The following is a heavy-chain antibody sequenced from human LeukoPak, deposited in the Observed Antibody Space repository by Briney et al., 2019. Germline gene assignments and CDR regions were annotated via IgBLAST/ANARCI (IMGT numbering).Heavy chain of an antibody. J-gene: IGHJ4*02. D-gene: IGHD3-9*01. CDR3: AKEFDILTGYPCYFDY. CDR1: GFTFSSYC. V-gene: IGHV3-30*02. CDR2: IRYDGTNK. Sequence: TGGSLRLSCAASGFTFSSYCMHWVRQAPGKGLEWVAFIRYDGTNKYYADSVKGRFTISRDKSKNTLYLQMNSLRAEDTAVYYCAKEFDILTGYPCYFDYWGQGTLVTVSS.